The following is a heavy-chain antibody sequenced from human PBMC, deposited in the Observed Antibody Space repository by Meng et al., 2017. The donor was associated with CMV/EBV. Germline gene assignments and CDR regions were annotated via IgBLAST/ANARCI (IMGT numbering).Heavy chain of an antibody. CDR2: IYYSGST. J-gene: IGHJ5*02. V-gene: IGHV4-59*12. CDR3: ARDLGSRITIFGVVTSGNWFDP. D-gene: IGHD3-3*01. Sequence: SETLSLTCTVSGGSISSYYWSWIRQPPGKGLEWIGSIYYSGSTYYNPSLKSRVTISVDTSKNQFSLKLSSVTAADTAVYYCARDLGSRITIFGVVTSGNWFDPWGQGTLVTVSS. CDR1: GGSISSYY.